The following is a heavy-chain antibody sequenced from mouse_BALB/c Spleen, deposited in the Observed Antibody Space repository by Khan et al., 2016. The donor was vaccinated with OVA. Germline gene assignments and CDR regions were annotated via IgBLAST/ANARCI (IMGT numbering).Heavy chain of an antibody. J-gene: IGHJ2*01. CDR2: IWGDGSI. V-gene: IGHV2-3*01. CDR1: GFSLTSNG. CDR3: AKLRVFYFDY. Sequence: QVQLKESGPGLVAPSQSLSITCTVSGFSLTSNGVSWVRQPPGKGLEWLGVIWGDGSINYHSVLKSRLSISKDNSKSQVFLTLNSLQTDDTATYYCAKLRVFYFDYWGQGTTLTVSS.